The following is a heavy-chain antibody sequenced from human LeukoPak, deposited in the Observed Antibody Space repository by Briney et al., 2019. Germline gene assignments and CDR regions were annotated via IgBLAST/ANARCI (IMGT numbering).Heavy chain of an antibody. CDR3: AKDRISSSGYFDS. CDR2: INWNSGSI. J-gene: IGHJ4*02. Sequence: GGSLRLSCAASGFTFDDYAMHWVRQAPGKGLEWVSGINWNSGSIAYADSVKGRFTISRDNAKNSLYLQMNSLRPKDTALYFCAKDRISSSGYFDSWGQGTLVTVSS. CDR1: GFTFDDYA. V-gene: IGHV3-9*01. D-gene: IGHD6-6*01.